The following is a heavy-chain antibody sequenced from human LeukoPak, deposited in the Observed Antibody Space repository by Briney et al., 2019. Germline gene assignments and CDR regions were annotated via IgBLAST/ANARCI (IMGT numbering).Heavy chain of an antibody. CDR1: GGTFSSYA. J-gene: IGHJ6*03. Sequence: SVKVSCKASGGTFSSYAISWVRQAPGQGLEWMGGIIPIFHTADYAQKFQGRVTITADESTSTAYMELSSLRSEDTAVYYCARGRVSSSSWYSTYYYYFYMDVWGKGTTVTVSS. V-gene: IGHV1-69*13. D-gene: IGHD6-13*01. CDR3: ARGRVSSSSWYSTYYYYFYMDV. CDR2: IIPIFHTA.